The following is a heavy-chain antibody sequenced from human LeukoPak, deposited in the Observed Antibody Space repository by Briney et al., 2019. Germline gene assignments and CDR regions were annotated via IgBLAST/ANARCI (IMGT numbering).Heavy chain of an antibody. CDR1: GFSFSNYG. D-gene: IGHD6-19*01. Sequence: PGGSLRLSCAASGFSFSNYGMSWFRQAPGKGLEWVSTINTRADETHYADSVRGRFTIFRDNSKSTLALHMSNLRVEDTAVYYCERDPSDYEWQRGWYRDCWGRGSRVTVSS. J-gene: IGHJ4*01. V-gene: IGHV3-23*01. CDR3: ERDPSDYEWQRGWYRDC. CDR2: INTRADET.